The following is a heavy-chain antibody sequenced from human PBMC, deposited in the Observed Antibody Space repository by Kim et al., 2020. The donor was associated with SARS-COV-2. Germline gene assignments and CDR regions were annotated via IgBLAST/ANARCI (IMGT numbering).Heavy chain of an antibody. V-gene: IGHV1-8*01. CDR3: AREGRGAVAGTGFDY. Sequence: QKFQGRVTMTRNTSISTAYMELSSLRSEDTAVYYCAREGRGAVAGTGFDYWGQGTLVTVSS. J-gene: IGHJ4*02. D-gene: IGHD6-19*01.